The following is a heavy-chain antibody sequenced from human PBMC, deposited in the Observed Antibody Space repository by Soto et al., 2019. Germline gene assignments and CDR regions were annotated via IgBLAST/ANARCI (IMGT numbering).Heavy chain of an antibody. Sequence: PGGSLRLSCAASGFSFSSYAMSWVRQAPGKGLEWVSSISAGGDSTYYADSVKGRFTITRDNSENTLYMQMNGLRAADTAVYYCAKDHGYAGGWHTPYYFDSWGQGTLVTVSS. CDR3: AKDHGYAGGWHTPYYFDS. CDR1: GFSFSSYA. V-gene: IGHV3-23*01. CDR2: ISAGGDST. D-gene: IGHD6-19*01. J-gene: IGHJ4*02.